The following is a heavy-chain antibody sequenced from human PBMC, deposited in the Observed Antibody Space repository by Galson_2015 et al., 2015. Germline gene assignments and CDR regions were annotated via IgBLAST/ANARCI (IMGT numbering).Heavy chain of an antibody. CDR2: ISSSGSTI. CDR3: ARNWGSVWYFDL. CDR1: GFTFSGYD. J-gene: IGHJ2*01. Sequence: SLRLSCAASGFTFSGYDMNWVRQAPGKGLEWVSYISSSGSTIYYADSVKGRFTISRDNAKNSLYLQMNSLRAEDTAVYYCARNWGSVWYFDLWGRGTLVTVSS. V-gene: IGHV3-48*03. D-gene: IGHD7-27*01.